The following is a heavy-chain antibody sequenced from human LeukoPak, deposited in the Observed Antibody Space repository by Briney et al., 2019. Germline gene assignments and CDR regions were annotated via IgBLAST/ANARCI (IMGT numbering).Heavy chain of an antibody. CDR1: GFTLTDHY. CDR3: ARDPDYGDPY. J-gene: IGHJ4*02. D-gene: IGHD4-17*01. Sequence: GGSLRLSCTVSGFTLTDHYMSWFRQSPGRGLEWISWITSSGTTTDYADSVKGRFTISRDNTKNSVYLQMSSPRADDTAVYYCARDPDYGDPYWGQGTLVTVSS. CDR2: ITSSGTTT. V-gene: IGHV3-11*01.